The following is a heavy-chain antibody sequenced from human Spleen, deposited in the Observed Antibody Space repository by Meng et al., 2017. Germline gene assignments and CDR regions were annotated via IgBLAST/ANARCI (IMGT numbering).Heavy chain of an antibody. CDR2: ISSTNTYI. CDR1: GFTFSTYT. D-gene: IGHD6-13*01. Sequence: GESLKISCAASGFTFSTYTMNWVRQAPGKGLDWVSSISSTNTYIYYADSVKGRFTISRDNAKNSLYLQMNSLRAEDTGVYYCARVVAATGRFLDYWGQGTRVTVSS. CDR3: ARVVAATGRFLDY. V-gene: IGHV3-21*01. J-gene: IGHJ4*02.